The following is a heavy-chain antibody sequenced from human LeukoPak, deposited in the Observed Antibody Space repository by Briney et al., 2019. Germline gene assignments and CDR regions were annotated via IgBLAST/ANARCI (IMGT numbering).Heavy chain of an antibody. D-gene: IGHD3-16*02. J-gene: IGHJ4*02. Sequence: SETLSLTCTVSGGSISSYYWSWIRQPAGKGLEWIGRIYTSGSTNYNPSLKSRVTMSVDTSKNQFSLKLSSATAADTAVYYCARSYYDYVWGSYPYFDYWGQGTLVTVSS. CDR2: IYTSGST. V-gene: IGHV4-4*07. CDR1: GGSISSYY. CDR3: ARSYYDYVWGSYPYFDY.